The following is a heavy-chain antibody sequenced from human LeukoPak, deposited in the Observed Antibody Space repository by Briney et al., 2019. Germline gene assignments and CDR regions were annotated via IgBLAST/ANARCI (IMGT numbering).Heavy chain of an antibody. CDR1: GGSISNYY. CDR2: INTSGST. CDR3: ARSRGTALVTRFDY. D-gene: IGHD5-18*01. Sequence: SETLSLTCTVSGGSISNYYWSWIRQPAGKGLEWIGRINTSGSTNYNPSLESRVTMSVDTSKNRFSLKLNSVTAADTAVYFCARSRGTALVTRFDYWGQGTLVTVSS. V-gene: IGHV4-4*07. J-gene: IGHJ4*02.